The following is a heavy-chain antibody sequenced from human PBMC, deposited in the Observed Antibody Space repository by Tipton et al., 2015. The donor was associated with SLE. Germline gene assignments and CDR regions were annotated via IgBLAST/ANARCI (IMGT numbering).Heavy chain of an antibody. CDR2: IYYSGST. J-gene: IGHJ4*02. Sequence: TLSLTCTVSSGSISSGGYYWSWIRQRPGKGLEWIGHIYYSGSTYYNPSLRSRSAISVDTSQNQFSLRLTSATAADTAIYYCARDKQPGDYWGQGTLVTVSS. V-gene: IGHV4-31*03. D-gene: IGHD1-1*01. CDR3: ARDKQPGDY. CDR1: SGSISSGGYY.